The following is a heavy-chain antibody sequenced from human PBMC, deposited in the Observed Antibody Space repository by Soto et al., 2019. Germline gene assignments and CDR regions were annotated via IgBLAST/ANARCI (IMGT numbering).Heavy chain of an antibody. V-gene: IGHV1-58*01. CDR3: ASGRDGYNDRVGEAFDI. CDR1: GFTFTSSA. D-gene: IGHD5-12*01. CDR2: IVVGSGNT. Sequence: SVKVSCKASGFTFTSSAVQWVRQARGQRLEWIGWIVVGSGNTNYAQKFQERVTITRDMSTSTAYMQLSSLRSEDTAVYYCASGRDGYNDRVGEAFDIWGQGTMVSV. J-gene: IGHJ3*02.